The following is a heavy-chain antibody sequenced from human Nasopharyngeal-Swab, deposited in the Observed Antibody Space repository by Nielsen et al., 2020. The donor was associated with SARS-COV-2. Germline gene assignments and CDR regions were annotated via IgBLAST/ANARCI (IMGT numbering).Heavy chain of an antibody. V-gene: IGHV3-74*01. CDR2: INSDGSST. CDR1: GFTFSSYW. Sequence: GGSLRLSCAASGFTFSSYWMHWVRQAPGKGLVWVSRINSDGSSTSYADSVKGRFTISRDNAKNTLYLQMNSLRAEDTAVYYCARDEWRSSWYRTYYYYYGMDVWGQGTTVTVSS. CDR3: ARDEWRSSWYRTYYYYYGMDV. D-gene: IGHD6-13*01. J-gene: IGHJ6*02.